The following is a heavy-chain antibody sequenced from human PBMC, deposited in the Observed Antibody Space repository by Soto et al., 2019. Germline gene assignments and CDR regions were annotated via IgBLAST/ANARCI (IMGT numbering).Heavy chain of an antibody. D-gene: IGHD1-20*01. CDR3: ARGITLPTPLDY. CDR1: GYTFTSYA. V-gene: IGHV1-3*01. Sequence: ASVKVSYKASGYTFTSYAIHWVRQAPGQRLEWMGWINAGNGNTKYSQKFQGRVTITRGTSASTAYMELSSLRSEDTAVYYCARGITLPTPLDYWGQGTLSPSPQ. J-gene: IGHJ4*02. CDR2: INAGNGNT.